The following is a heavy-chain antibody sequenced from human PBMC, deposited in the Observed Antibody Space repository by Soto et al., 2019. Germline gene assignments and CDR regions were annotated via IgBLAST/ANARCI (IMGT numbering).Heavy chain of an antibody. CDR3: ARDRANSPDFFDF. CDR2: IYDIGST. V-gene: IGHV4-30-4*01. D-gene: IGHD1-1*01. CDR1: GGSISSDDYY. J-gene: IGHJ4*02. Sequence: SSETLSLTCTVSGGSISSDDYYWSWIRQPPGKGLEWLGYIYDIGSTSYSPSLESRITISIDTSKNQFSLKLRSVSAADTAVYYCARDRANSPDFFDFWGQGTQVTVSS.